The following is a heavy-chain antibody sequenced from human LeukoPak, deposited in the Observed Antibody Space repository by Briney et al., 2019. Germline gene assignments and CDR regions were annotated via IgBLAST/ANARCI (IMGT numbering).Heavy chain of an antibody. CDR1: GGPISSSSYY. J-gene: IGHJ5*02. D-gene: IGHD6-19*01. CDR2: IYYSGST. CDR3: ARRDSSGWYNWFDP. Sequence: SETLSLTCTVSGGPISSSSYYWGWIRQPPGKGLEWIGSIYYSGSTYYNPSLKSRVTISVDTSKNQFSLKLSSVTAADTAVYYCARRDSSGWYNWFDPWGQGTLVTVSS. V-gene: IGHV4-39*01.